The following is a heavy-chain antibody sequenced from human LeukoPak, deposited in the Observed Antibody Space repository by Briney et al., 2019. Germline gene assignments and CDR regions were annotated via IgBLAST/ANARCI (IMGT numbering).Heavy chain of an antibody. CDR2: IYYSGST. CDR1: GGSISSSSYY. Sequence: SETLSLTCTVSGGSISSSSYYWGWIRQPPGKGLEWIGSIYYSGSTYYNPSLESRVTISIDTSKNQFSLKLSSVTAADTAVYYCATSGWYLLPGVYWGQGTLVTVSS. CDR3: ATSGWYLLPGVY. D-gene: IGHD6-19*01. V-gene: IGHV4-39*01. J-gene: IGHJ4*02.